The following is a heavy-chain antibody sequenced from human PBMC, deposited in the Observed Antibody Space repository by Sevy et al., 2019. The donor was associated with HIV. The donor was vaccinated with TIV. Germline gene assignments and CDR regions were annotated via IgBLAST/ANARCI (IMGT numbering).Heavy chain of an antibody. V-gene: IGHV3-30*03. D-gene: IGHD3-16*01. CDR2: ISYDGRKNK. CDR1: GFSFSDYR. Sequence: GGSLRLSCAASGFSFSDYRMHWVRQAPGKGLEWVAVISYDGRKNKYNADSVKGRFTIPRDNSKNTLYLQMNSLKAEDTAIYYCARDRGEILSSAFDYWGQGTLVTVSS. J-gene: IGHJ4*02. CDR3: ARDRGEILSSAFDY.